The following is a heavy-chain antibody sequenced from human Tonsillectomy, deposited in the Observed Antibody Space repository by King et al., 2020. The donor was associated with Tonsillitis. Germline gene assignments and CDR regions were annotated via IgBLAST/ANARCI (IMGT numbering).Heavy chain of an antibody. V-gene: IGHV3-23*04. D-gene: IGHD4-11*01. Sequence: VQLVESGGGLVQPGGSLRLSCAASGFTFSSYAMSWVRQAPGKGLEWVSAISGSGGSTYYADSVKGRFTISRDNSKNTLYLQMNSLRAEATAVYYCAKDFYGYSNVGSVAGLFDIWGQGTMVTVSS. CDR1: GFTFSSYA. CDR2: ISGSGGST. J-gene: IGHJ3*02. CDR3: AKDFYGYSNVGSVAGLFDI.